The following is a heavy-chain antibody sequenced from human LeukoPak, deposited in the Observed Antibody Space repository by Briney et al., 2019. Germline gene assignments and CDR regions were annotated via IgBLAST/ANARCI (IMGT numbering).Heavy chain of an antibody. J-gene: IGHJ4*02. D-gene: IGHD2-8*02. CDR2: ISGSGGGT. CDR1: GVTFSSYG. V-gene: IGHV3-23*01. CDR3: ARGAGGYVDY. Sequence: GGSLRLSCAVSGVTFSSYGMTWVRQAPGKGLEWVSAISGSGGGTNYADSVKGRFPISRDNSKNTLYLQMNSLRAEDTAVYYCARGAGGYVDYWGQGTVVTVSS.